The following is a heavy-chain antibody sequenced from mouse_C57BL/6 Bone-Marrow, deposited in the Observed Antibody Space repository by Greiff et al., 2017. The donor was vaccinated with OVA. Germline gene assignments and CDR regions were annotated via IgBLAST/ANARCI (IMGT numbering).Heavy chain of an antibody. CDR3: ARRFPYYYGSSYCAMDY. J-gene: IGHJ4*01. Sequence: EVKLEESGGGLVKPGGSLKLSCAASGFTFSDYGMHWVRQAPEKGLEWVAYISSGSSTIYYADTVKGRFTISRDNAKNTLFLQMTSLRSEDTAMYYCARRFPYYYGSSYCAMDYWGQGTSVTVSS. CDR2: ISSGSSTI. CDR1: GFTFSDYG. D-gene: IGHD1-1*01. V-gene: IGHV5-17*01.